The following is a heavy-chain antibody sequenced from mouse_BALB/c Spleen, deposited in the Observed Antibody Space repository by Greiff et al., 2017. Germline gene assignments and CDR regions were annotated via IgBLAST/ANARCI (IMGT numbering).Heavy chain of an antibody. J-gene: IGHJ2*01. CDR3: ATYGYDY. D-gene: IGHD2-2*01. V-gene: IGHV5-6*01. CDR1: GFTFSSYG. CDR2: ISSGGSYT. Sequence: EVKLVESGGDLVKPGGSLKLSCAASGFTFSSYGMSWVRQTPDKRLEWVATISSGGSYTYYPDSVKGRFTISRDNAKNTLYLQMSSLKSEDTAMYYCATYGYDYWGQGTTLTVSS.